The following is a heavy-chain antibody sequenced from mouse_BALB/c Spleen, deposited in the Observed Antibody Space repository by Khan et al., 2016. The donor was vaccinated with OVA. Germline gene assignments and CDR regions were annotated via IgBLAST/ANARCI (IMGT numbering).Heavy chain of an antibody. J-gene: IGHJ2*01. CDR3: ARGGMHFDY. V-gene: IGHV1-87*01. CDR2: IYPGDGDT. CDR1: GYTFTSYW. Sequence: LEESGAELARPGASVKLSCKASGYTFTSYWMQWVKQRPGQGLEWIGAIYPGDGDTRYTQKFKGKATLTADKSSSTAYMQLSSLASEDSAVYYCARGGMHFDYWGQGTTLTVSS.